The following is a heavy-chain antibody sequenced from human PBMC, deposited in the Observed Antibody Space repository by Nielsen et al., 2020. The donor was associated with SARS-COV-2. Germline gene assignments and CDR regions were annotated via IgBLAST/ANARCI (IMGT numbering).Heavy chain of an antibody. V-gene: IGHV3-66*01. J-gene: IGHJ4*02. CDR3: AKADNKYSSSGSFDY. CDR1: GFTVSSNY. CDR2: IYSGGST. Sequence: GESLKISCAASGFTVSSNYMSWVRQAPGKGLEWVSVIYSGGSTYYADSVKGRFTISRDNSKNTLYLQMNSLRAEDTAVYYCAKADNKYSSSGSFDYWGQGTLVTVSS. D-gene: IGHD6-6*01.